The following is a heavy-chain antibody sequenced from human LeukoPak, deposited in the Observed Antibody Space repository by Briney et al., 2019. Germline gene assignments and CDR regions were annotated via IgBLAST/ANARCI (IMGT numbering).Heavy chain of an antibody. CDR1: GDSVSSGSHY. Sequence: SETLSLTCTVSGDSVSSGSHYWSWIRQPPGKGLEWVGYIYNSGSTAYNPSLRSRVTISLDTSKNQFSLRLTSVTAADTAVYYCARDGDYWGQGTLVSVSS. CDR3: ARDGDY. V-gene: IGHV4-61*01. CDR2: IYNSGST. J-gene: IGHJ4*02.